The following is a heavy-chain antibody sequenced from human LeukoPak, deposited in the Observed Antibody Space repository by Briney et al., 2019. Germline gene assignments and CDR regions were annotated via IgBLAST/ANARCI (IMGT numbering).Heavy chain of an antibody. D-gene: IGHD2-2*01. Sequence: SETLSLTCTVSGGSISSSSYYWGWIRQPPGKGLEWIGSIYYSGSTYYNPSLKSRVTISVDTSKNQFSLKLSSVTAADTAVYYCATQDIVVVPAAENHDALDIWGQGTMVTVSS. J-gene: IGHJ3*02. CDR1: GGSISSSSYY. CDR3: ATQDIVVVPAAENHDALDI. V-gene: IGHV4-39*01. CDR2: IYYSGST.